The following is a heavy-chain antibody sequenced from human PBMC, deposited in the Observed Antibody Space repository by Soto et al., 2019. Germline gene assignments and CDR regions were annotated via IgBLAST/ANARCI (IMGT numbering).Heavy chain of an antibody. CDR3: AKNGQPPYYYYGMDV. CDR1: GYTFTSYG. D-gene: IGHD2-8*01. V-gene: IGHV1-18*01. J-gene: IGHJ6*02. CDR2: ISAYNGNT. Sequence: GASVKVSCKASGYTFTSYGISWVRQAPGQGLEWMGWISAYNGNTNYAQKLQGSVTMTTDTSTSTAYMELRSLRSDDTAVYYCAKNGQPPYYYYGMDVWGQGTTVTVSS.